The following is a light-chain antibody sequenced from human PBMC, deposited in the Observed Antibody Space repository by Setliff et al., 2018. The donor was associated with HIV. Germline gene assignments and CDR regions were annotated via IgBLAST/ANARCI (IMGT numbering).Light chain of an antibody. J-gene: IGLJ3*02. CDR3: CSYTRSTTWV. V-gene: IGLV2-23*01. Sequence: QSALTQPASVSGSPGQSIAISCTGTSTDVGSYNLVSWYQQRPGKAPKLIIDEDTKRPSGVSNRFSASKSDNTASLTVSGLQPEDEADYYCCSYTRSTTWVFGGGTKVTVL. CDR2: EDT. CDR1: STDVGSYNL.